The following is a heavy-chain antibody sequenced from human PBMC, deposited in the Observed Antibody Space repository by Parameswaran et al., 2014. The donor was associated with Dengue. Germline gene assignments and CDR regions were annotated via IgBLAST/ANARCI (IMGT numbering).Heavy chain of an antibody. D-gene: IGHD3-22*01. CDR2: IDWDDDK. V-gene: IGHV2-70*11. J-gene: IGHJ4*02. CDR3: ARIPRGYDSSGSYYFDY. Sequence: PGKALEWLARIDWDDDKYYSTSLKTRLTISKDTSKNQVVLTMTNMDPVDTATYYCARIPRGYDSSGSYYFDYWGQGTLVTVSS.